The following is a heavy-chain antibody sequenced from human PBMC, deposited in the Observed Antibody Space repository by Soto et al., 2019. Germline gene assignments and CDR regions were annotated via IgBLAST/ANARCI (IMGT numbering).Heavy chain of an antibody. CDR1: GFTFDDYT. D-gene: IGHD6-19*01. CDR3: AKAVNSQWLAPGMDV. CDR2: ISWDGGST. Sequence: TGGSLRLSCAASGFTFDDYTMHWVRQAPGKGLEWVSLISWDGGSTYYADSVKGRFTISRDNSKNSLYLQMNSLRTEDTALYYCAKAVNSQWLAPGMDVWGQGTTVTVSS. J-gene: IGHJ6*02. V-gene: IGHV3-43*01.